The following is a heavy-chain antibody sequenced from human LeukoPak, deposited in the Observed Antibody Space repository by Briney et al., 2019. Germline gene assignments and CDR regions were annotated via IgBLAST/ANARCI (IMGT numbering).Heavy chain of an antibody. CDR2: INPNSGGT. Sequence: ASVKVSCKASGYTFTGYYMHWVRQAPGQGLEWMGWINPNSGGTNYAQKFQGRVTMTRDTSISTAYMELSRLRSDDTAVYYCARGRYCSSTSCYWIRFDPWGQGTLVTVSS. V-gene: IGHV1-2*02. CDR3: ARGRYCSSTSCYWIRFDP. CDR1: GYTFTGYY. J-gene: IGHJ5*02. D-gene: IGHD2-2*01.